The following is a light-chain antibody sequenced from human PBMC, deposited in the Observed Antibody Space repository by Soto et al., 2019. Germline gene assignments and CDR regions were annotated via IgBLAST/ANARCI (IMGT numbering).Light chain of an antibody. Sequence: EIVMTQSPATLSVSPGERATLSCRASQSVSSSLAWYQQKPGQPPRLLIYGASTRATGIPARFSGSGSGTEFTLTISSLQSEDFAIYYCQQYYNWPPWTFGQGTKVDIK. V-gene: IGKV3-15*01. CDR3: QQYYNWPPWT. J-gene: IGKJ1*01. CDR2: GAS. CDR1: QSVSSS.